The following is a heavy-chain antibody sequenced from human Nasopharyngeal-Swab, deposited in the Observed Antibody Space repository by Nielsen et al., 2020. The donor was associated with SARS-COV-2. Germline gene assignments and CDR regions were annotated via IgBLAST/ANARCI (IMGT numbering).Heavy chain of an antibody. CDR2: INPNSGGT. Sequence: WVRQAPGQGLEWMGRINPNSGGTNYAQKFQGRVTMTRDTSISTAYMELSRLRSDDTAMYYCAGGADGYNYRSDYWGQGTLVTVSS. J-gene: IGHJ4*02. V-gene: IGHV1-2*06. CDR3: AGGADGYNYRSDY. D-gene: IGHD5-24*01.